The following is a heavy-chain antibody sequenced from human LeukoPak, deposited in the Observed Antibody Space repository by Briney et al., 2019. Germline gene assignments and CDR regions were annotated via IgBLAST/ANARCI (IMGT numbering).Heavy chain of an antibody. D-gene: IGHD3-10*01. CDR2: ISGSGGST. Sequence: PGGSLRLSCAASGFTFSSYAMSWVRQAPGKGLEWVSAISGSGGSTYYADSVKGRFTISRDNSKNTLYLQMNSLRAEDTAVYYCAKRAITMVRGVIINFFDYWGQGTLVTVSS. CDR3: AKRAITMVRGVIINFFDY. CDR1: GFTFSSYA. J-gene: IGHJ4*02. V-gene: IGHV3-23*01.